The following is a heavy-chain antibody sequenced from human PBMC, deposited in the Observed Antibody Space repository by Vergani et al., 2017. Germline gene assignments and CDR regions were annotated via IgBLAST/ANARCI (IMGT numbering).Heavy chain of an antibody. CDR3: ARGGYGSGSYSDFDY. D-gene: IGHD3-10*01. V-gene: IGHV4-30-2*01. Sequence: QLQLPESGSGLVKPSQTLSLTCAVSGGSISSGGYSWSWIRQPPGKGLEWIGYIYHSGSTYYNPSLKSRVTISVDRSKNQFSLKLSSVTAADTAVYYCARGGYGSGSYSDFDYWGQGTLVTVSS. J-gene: IGHJ4*02. CDR1: GGSISSGGYS. CDR2: IYHSGST.